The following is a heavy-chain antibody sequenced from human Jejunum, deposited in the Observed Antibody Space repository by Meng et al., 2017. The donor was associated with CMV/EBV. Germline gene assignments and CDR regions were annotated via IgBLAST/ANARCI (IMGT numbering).Heavy chain of an antibody. CDR2: IRADGSIK. V-gene: IGHV3-30*02. J-gene: IGHJ4*02. CDR3: AKVTSGSWGYFDS. Sequence: ASAFSFTKYGMHWVRQAPGQGLEWVAVIRADGSIKYNAESVKARFTISRDNSKTTLYLQMHNLSPEDTALYHCAKVTSGSWGYFDSWGQGTLVTVSS. CDR1: AFSFTKYG. D-gene: IGHD3-16*01.